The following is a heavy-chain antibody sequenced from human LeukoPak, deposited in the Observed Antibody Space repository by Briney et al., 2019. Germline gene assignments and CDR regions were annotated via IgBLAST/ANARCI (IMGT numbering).Heavy chain of an antibody. CDR3: AKESAVARIPYFDY. J-gene: IGHJ4*02. V-gene: IGHV3-23*01. Sequence: PGGSLRLSCAASGFTVSSNYMSWVRQAPGNWLEWVSGITASDGRAFYTDSVKGRFTISKDNSKNTLDLQMIGLRADDTAVYFCAKESAVARIPYFDYWGQGALVTVSS. CDR2: ITASDGRA. CDR1: GFTVSSNY. D-gene: IGHD6-19*01.